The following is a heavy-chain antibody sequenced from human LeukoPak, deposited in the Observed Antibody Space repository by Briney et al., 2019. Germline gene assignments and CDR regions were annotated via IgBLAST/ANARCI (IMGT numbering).Heavy chain of an antibody. J-gene: IGHJ5*02. V-gene: IGHV4-59*01. CDR3: AIRVTMVRGNRYNWFDP. D-gene: IGHD3-10*01. CDR2: IYYSGST. Sequence: SETLSLTCTVYGGSISSYYWSWIRQPPGKGLQWVGYIYYSGSTNYNPSLKSRVTISVDTSKNQFSLKLSSVTAADTAVYYCAIRVTMVRGNRYNWFDPWGQGTLVTVSS. CDR1: GGSISSYY.